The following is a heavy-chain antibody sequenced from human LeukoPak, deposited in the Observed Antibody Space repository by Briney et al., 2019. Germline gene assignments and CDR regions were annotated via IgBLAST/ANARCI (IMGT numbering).Heavy chain of an antibody. Sequence: GASVKVSCKASGYIFTGYYMHRVRQAPGQGLEWMGWINPNSGGTNYAQKFQGRVTMTRDTSISTAYMELSRLRSDDTAVYYCAGEIVVPAAFDYWGQGTLVTVSS. CDR3: AGEIVVPAAFDY. V-gene: IGHV1-2*02. CDR2: INPNSGGT. D-gene: IGHD2-2*01. CDR1: GYIFTGYY. J-gene: IGHJ4*02.